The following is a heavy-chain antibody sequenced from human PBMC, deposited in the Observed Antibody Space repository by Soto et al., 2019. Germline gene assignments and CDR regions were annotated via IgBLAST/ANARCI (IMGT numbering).Heavy chain of an antibody. D-gene: IGHD3-9*01. CDR1: GGSINNSDYY. CDR3: ARWYHDILTGYQWDYFDY. V-gene: IGHV4-39*01. J-gene: IGHJ4*02. Sequence: SETLSLTCTVSGGSINNSDYYWGWIRQPPGKGLEWIASIYYSGDTYYKPSLKSRVTISVDTSRNQFVLKLSSVTAADTAVYYCARWYHDILTGYQWDYFDYWGQGTLVTVSS. CDR2: IYYSGDT.